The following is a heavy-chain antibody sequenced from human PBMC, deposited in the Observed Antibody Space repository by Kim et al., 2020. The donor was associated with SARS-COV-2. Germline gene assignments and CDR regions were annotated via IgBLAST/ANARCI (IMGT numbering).Heavy chain of an antibody. J-gene: IGHJ4*02. CDR3: ARGIDYYGSGSYIYYFDY. D-gene: IGHD3-10*01. CDR2: INHSGST. CDR1: GGSFSGYY. V-gene: IGHV4-34*01. Sequence: SETLSLTCAVYGGSFSGYYWSWIRQPPGKGLEWIGEINHSGSTNYNPSLKSRVTISVDTSKNQFSLKLSSVTAADTAVYYCARGIDYYGSGSYIYYFDYWGQGTLVTVSS.